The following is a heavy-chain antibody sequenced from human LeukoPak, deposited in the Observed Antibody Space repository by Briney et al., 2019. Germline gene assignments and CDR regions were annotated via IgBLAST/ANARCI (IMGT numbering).Heavy chain of an antibody. CDR2: ISGSGGST. Sequence: GGSLRLSCAASGFTFSSYAMSWVRQAPGKGLEWVSAISGSGGSTYYADSVKGRFTISRDNTKNTLYLQMNSLRAEDTAVYYCARATYDSSGYYRYYFDYGGQGTLVTVSS. CDR3: ARATYDSSGYYRYYFDY. D-gene: IGHD3-22*01. J-gene: IGHJ4*02. V-gene: IGHV3-23*01. CDR1: GFTFSSYA.